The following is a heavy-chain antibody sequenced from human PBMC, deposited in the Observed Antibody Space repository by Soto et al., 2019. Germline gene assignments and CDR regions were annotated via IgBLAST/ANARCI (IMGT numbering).Heavy chain of an antibody. CDR1: GDSISSSYNY. D-gene: IGHD2-2*01. V-gene: IGHV4-31*03. CDR3: ARVGGCGRSSCYAVDYGMDV. CDR2: NYYSGST. Sequence: QVQLKESGKGLVTASQTLSITCTVSGDSISSSYNYWSWVRQHPGKGLEWIGYNYYSGSTYYNPSLEGRLTISVDTSKNQFSLNLSSVTAADTAVYYCARVGGCGRSSCYAVDYGMDVWGQGTTVTVSS. J-gene: IGHJ6*02.